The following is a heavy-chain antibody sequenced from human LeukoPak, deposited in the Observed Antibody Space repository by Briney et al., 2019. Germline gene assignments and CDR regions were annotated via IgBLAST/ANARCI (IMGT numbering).Heavy chain of an antibody. CDR3: ANQAMVRGAHHDY. CDR2: ISGSGGST. J-gene: IGHJ4*02. V-gene: IGHV3-23*01. Sequence: PGGSLRLSCAASGFTFSSYAMSWVRQAPRKGLEWVSAISGSGGSTYYADSVKGRFTISRDNSKNTLYLQMSSLRAEDTAVYYCANQAMVRGAHHDYWGQGTLVTVSS. D-gene: IGHD3-10*01. CDR1: GFTFSSYA.